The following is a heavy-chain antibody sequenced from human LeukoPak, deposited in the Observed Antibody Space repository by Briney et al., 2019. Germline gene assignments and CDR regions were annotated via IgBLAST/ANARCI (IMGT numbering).Heavy chain of an antibody. J-gene: IGHJ4*02. CDR2: IYFGRTT. Sequence: SETLSLTCTVSGASITSDNYYWGWIRQPPGKGLEFIGSIYFGRTTYYTPSFKSRVTISIDASTNQFSLMLASMTAADTAVYYCARDSGQHNGYDWSHWGQGTLVTVSS. D-gene: IGHD5-12*01. CDR3: ARDSGQHNGYDWSH. V-gene: IGHV4-39*07. CDR1: GASITSDNYY.